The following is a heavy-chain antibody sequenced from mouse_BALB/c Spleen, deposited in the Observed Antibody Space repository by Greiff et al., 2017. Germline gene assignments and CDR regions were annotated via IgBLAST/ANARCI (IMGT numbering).Heavy chain of an antibody. V-gene: IGHV2-3*01. Sequence: VMLVESGPGLVAPSQSLSITCTVSGFSLTSYGVSWVRQPPGKGLEWLGVIWGDGSTNYHSALISRLSISKDNSKSQVFLKLNSLQTDDTATYYCAKPGYGNYGAWFAYWGQGTLVTVSA. CDR2: IWGDGST. CDR1: GFSLTSYG. J-gene: IGHJ3*01. CDR3: AKPGYGNYGAWFAY. D-gene: IGHD2-10*02.